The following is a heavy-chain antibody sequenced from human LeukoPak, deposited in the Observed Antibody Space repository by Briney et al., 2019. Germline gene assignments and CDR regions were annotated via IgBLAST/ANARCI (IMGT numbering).Heavy chain of an antibody. CDR2: IYPGDGST. Sequence: GASVNVSCKASGYTFTSYGISWVRQAPGQGLEWMGMIYPGDGSTSYAQKFQGRVTVTRDTSTSTVHMELSGLRSEDTAVYYCARDQEAFDYWGQGTLVTVSS. CDR1: GYTFTSYG. CDR3: ARDQEAFDY. V-gene: IGHV1-46*01. J-gene: IGHJ4*02.